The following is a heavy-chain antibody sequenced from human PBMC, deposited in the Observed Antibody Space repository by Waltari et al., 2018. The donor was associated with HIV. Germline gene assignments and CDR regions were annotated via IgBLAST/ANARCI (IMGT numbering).Heavy chain of an antibody. CDR3: GRYENNRPHSYGMDV. Sequence: EVQLVQSGAEVKKPGESLRISCKGSGYTFSRHYIGWVRQMPGKGLEWRGRIYPSDSETTYSPSFEGQVTISADKSISTAYPQWSSLQASDTAMYYCGRYENNRPHSYGMDVWGQGTTVTVSS. V-gene: IGHV5-51*03. CDR2: IYPSDSET. D-gene: IGHD1-1*01. J-gene: IGHJ6*02. CDR1: GYTFSRHY.